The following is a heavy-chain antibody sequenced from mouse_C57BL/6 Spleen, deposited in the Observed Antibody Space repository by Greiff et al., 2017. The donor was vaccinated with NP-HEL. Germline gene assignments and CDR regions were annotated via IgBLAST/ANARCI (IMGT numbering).Heavy chain of an antibody. CDR2: IDPSDSET. Sequence: VQLQQPGAELVRPGSSVKLSCKASGYTFTSYWMHWVKQRPIQGLEWIGNIDPSDSETHYNQKFKDKATLTVDKSSSTAYMQLSSLTSEDSAVYYCARRIDRGYFDYWGQGTTLTVSS. V-gene: IGHV1-52*01. CDR1: GYTFTSYW. J-gene: IGHJ2*01. CDR3: ARRIDRGYFDY.